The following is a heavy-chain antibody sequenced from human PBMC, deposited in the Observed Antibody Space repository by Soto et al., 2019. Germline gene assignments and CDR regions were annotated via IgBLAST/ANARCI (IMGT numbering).Heavy chain of an antibody. J-gene: IGHJ5*02. CDR2: ISAYNGQT. CDR1: GYPFDTYG. CDR3: ARDTHEFWNSYFFDP. Sequence: GXSVKLSCKASGYPFDTYGINWVRQYPGQRPEWMGWISAYNGQTDYAQNFQGRVTMATDTSTNTAYMELRNLRSDDTAVYYCARDTHEFWNSYFFDPWGPGTLVTVSS. D-gene: IGHD3-3*01. V-gene: IGHV1-18*01.